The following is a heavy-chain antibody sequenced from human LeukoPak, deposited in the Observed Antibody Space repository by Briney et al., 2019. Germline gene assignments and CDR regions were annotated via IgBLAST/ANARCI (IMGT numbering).Heavy chain of an antibody. CDR3: ARHVVAVAGTNPYYYYYYMDV. J-gene: IGHJ6*03. CDR1: GGSISSSSYY. V-gene: IGHV4-39*01. Sequence: PSETLSLTCTVSGGSISSSSYYWGWIRQPPGKGLEWIGRIYYSGSTYYNPSLKSRVTISVDTSKNQFSLKLSSVTAADTAVYYCARHVVAVAGTNPYYYYYYMDVWGKGTTVTVSS. CDR2: IYYSGST. D-gene: IGHD6-19*01.